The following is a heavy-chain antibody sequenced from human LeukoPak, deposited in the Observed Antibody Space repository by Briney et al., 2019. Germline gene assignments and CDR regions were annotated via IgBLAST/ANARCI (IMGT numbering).Heavy chain of an antibody. J-gene: IGHJ4*02. CDR3: ARDLHSSGSPRY. Sequence: ASVKVSCKASGYTFTSYDINWVRQATGQGLEWMGWMNPNSGNTGYAQKFQGRVTMTRNTSISTAYMELSSLRSEDTAVYYCARDLHSSGSPRYWGQGTLVTVSS. CDR2: MNPNSGNT. V-gene: IGHV1-8*01. CDR1: GYTFTSYD. D-gene: IGHD3-10*01.